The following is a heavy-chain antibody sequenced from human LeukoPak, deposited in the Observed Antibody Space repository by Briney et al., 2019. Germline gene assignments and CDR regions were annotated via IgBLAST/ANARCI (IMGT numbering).Heavy chain of an antibody. CDR1: GFTSSSYW. J-gene: IGHJ4*02. V-gene: IGHV3-7*05. Sequence: GGSLRLSCAASGFTSSSYWMSWVRRAPGKGLEWVANIKQDGSEKYYVDSVKGRFTISRDNAKNSLYLQMNSLRAEDTAVYYCARDWNYCDSSGYYPTFDYWGQGTLVTVSS. D-gene: IGHD3-22*01. CDR2: IKQDGSEK. CDR3: ARDWNYCDSSGYYPTFDY.